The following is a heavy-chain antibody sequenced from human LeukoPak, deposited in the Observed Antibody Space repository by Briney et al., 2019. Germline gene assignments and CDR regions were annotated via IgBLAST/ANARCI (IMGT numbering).Heavy chain of an antibody. CDR1: GGTFFSRYA. V-gene: IGHV1-69*05. CDR2: IIPIFGTA. CDR3: ARSYYGSGSLHYYMDV. D-gene: IGHD3-10*01. Sequence: GASVKVSCKASGGTFFSRYALSWVRPAPGQGLEWMGRIIPIFGTAHYAQKFQGRVTITTDESTSTASMELSSLRSDDTAVYYCARSYYGSGSLHYYMDVWGKGTTVTVSS. J-gene: IGHJ6*03.